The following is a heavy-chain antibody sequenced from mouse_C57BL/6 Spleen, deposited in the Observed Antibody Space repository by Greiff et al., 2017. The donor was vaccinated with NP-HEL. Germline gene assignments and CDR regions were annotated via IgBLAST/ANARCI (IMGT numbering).Heavy chain of an antibody. CDR1: GYTFTSYG. D-gene: IGHD2-3*01. CDR3: ARTPLSDGYYLYYFDY. V-gene: IGHV1-81*01. CDR2: IYPRSGNT. Sequence: QVQLQQSGAELARPGASVKLSCKASGYTFTSYGISWVKQRTGQGLEWIGEIYPRSGNTYYNEKFKGKATLTADKSSSTAYMELRSLTSEDSAVYFCARTPLSDGYYLYYFDYWGQGTTLTVSS. J-gene: IGHJ2*01.